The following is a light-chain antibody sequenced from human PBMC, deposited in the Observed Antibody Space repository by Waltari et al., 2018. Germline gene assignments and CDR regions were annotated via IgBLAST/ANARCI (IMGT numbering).Light chain of an antibody. Sequence: QSVLTQSASVSGSPGQSITISCTGTSGDVGPPNYVSWYQQHPGKAPQLIIYDVSKRPSGVSNRISASKSGNTASLTISGLQAEDEAHYYCNSYTSSTNVVFGGGTKLTVL. CDR1: SGDVGPPNY. V-gene: IGLV2-14*03. CDR2: DVS. J-gene: IGLJ2*01. CDR3: NSYTSSTNVV.